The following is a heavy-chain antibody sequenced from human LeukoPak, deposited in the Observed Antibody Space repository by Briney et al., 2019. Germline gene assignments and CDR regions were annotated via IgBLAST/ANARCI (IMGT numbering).Heavy chain of an antibody. CDR3: AREAERRVVN. CDR2: IHPSGTM. Sequence: PSETLSLTCVVSGFSISSGYYWGWIRQPPGKGLEWIGNIHPSGTMFHNSSLNSRVTMSIDTSKNQFSLKLSSVTTADTAVYYRAREAERRVVNWGQGTLVTVSS. J-gene: IGHJ4*02. CDR1: GFSISSGYY. D-gene: IGHD1-1*01. V-gene: IGHV4-38-2*02.